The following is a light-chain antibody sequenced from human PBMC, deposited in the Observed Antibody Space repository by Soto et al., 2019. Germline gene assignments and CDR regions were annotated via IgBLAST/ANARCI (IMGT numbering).Light chain of an antibody. J-gene: IGKJ5*01. V-gene: IGKV3-20*01. CDR2: GAS. CDR1: QSVSSSH. CDR3: QHYADSPIT. Sequence: EIVLTQFPGTLSLSPGERATLSCRASQSVSSSHLVWYQQKYGQASRLLMSGASSRATGIPDRFSGSGSGTDFTLTISRLDPEDFAVYYCQHYADSPITFGQGTRLEMK.